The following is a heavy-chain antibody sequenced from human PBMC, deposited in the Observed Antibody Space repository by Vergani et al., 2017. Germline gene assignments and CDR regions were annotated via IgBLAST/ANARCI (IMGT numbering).Heavy chain of an antibody. Sequence: QLQLQESGPGLVKPSETLSLTCTVSGGSISSSSYYWSWIRQPPGKGLEWIGYIYHSGSTNYNPSLKSRVTISVDTSKNQFSLKLSSVTAADTAVYYCAREERRGYSYGLANYFDYWGQGTLVTVSS. J-gene: IGHJ4*02. V-gene: IGHV4-61*05. CDR3: AREERRGYSYGLANYFDY. CDR2: IYHSGST. D-gene: IGHD5-18*01. CDR1: GGSISSSSYY.